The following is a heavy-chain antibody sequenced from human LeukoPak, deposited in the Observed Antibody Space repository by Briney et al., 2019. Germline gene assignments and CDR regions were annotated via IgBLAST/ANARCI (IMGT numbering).Heavy chain of an antibody. CDR3: ARVQEAFDI. CDR2: MYYDGNM. J-gene: IGHJ3*02. V-gene: IGHV4-39*07. CDR1: GGSISSSSYY. Sequence: PSETLSLTCTVSGGSISSSSYYWAWIRQPPGKGLEWIGSMYYDGNMFYNPSLESRVSISDDRSRSQFSLKLTSVTAADTAKYYCARVQEAFDIWGQGTLITVSS.